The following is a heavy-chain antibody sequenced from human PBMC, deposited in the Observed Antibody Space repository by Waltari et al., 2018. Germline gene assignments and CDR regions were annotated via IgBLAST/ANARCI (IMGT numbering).Heavy chain of an antibody. V-gene: IGHV1-18*01. CDR2: SSAYNGNT. J-gene: IGHJ5*02. CDR3: ARVVRATGVLAEFDP. CDR1: GYTFPSYG. Sequence: QVQLVQSGAEVKKPGASVKVSCQASGYTFPSYGISWVRQAPGQGLEWIGWSSAYNGNTNEAEKRQGRFTMTTDSSTSTAYMELRSRRSDDTAVYYCARVVRATGVLAEFDPWGQGTLVTVSS. D-gene: IGHD5-12*01.